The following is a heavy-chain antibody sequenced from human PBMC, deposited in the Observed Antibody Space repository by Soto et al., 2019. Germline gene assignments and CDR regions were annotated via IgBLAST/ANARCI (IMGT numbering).Heavy chain of an antibody. J-gene: IGHJ4*02. CDR1: GFTFSSYG. CDR2: IGSAGSTI. Sequence: PRLSCAASGFTFSSYGMNWVRQAPGKGLEWVAFIGSAGSTIYYADSVKGRFTISRDNAKTSLYLQMNSLGDEDTAVYYCARAFRGAGADYWGQGTLVTVYS. CDR3: ARAFRGAGADY. D-gene: IGHD1-26*01. V-gene: IGHV3-48*02.